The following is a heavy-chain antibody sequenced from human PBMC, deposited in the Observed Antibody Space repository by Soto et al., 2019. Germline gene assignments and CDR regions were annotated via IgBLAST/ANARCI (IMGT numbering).Heavy chain of an antibody. J-gene: IGHJ5*02. CDR1: GGTVNIATDY. CDR3: AGLGAFYQSLDP. Sequence: PSETLYLTCTVPGGTVNIATDYWTWNRQPPGKGLEWLGYIYYTGTTSYNPSLKSRVTLSLETSKSQFSLRLTSVTASDTAIYYCAGLGAFYQSLDPWGQGSLVTVSS. CDR2: IYYTGTT. V-gene: IGHV4-61*01. D-gene: IGHD3-3*02.